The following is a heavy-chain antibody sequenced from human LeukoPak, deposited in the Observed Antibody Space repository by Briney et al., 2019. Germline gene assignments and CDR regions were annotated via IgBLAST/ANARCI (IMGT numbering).Heavy chain of an antibody. J-gene: IGHJ4*02. CDR1: GFTFDEYG. CDR2: INWNGGST. Sequence: GGSLRLSCATSGFTFDEYGMSWVRQAPGKGLEWVSGINWNGGSTGYADSVEGRFTISRDNSKNTLYLQMNSLRAEDTAVYYCARDWRYSGYGGTFDYWGQGTLVTVSS. D-gene: IGHD5-12*01. CDR3: ARDWRYSGYGGTFDY. V-gene: IGHV3-20*04.